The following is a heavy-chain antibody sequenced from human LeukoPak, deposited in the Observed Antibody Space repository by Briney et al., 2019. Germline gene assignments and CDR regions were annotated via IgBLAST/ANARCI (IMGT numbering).Heavy chain of an antibody. Sequence: TSETLSLTCTVSGGSISSYYWSWIRQPPGKGLEWIGYIYYSGSTKYNPSLKSRATISVDTSKNQFSLKLSSVTAADTAVYYCARVPQYSSSSHDYYYYYMDVWGKGTTVTVSS. D-gene: IGHD6-6*01. CDR1: GGSISSYY. V-gene: IGHV4-59*01. CDR3: ARVPQYSSSSHDYYYYYMDV. J-gene: IGHJ6*03. CDR2: IYYSGST.